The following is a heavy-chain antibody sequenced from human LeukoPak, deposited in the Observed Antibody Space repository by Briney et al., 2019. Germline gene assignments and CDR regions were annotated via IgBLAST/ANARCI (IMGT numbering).Heavy chain of an antibody. CDR3: AELGITMIGSV. J-gene: IGHJ6*04. V-gene: IGHV3-48*03. D-gene: IGHD3-10*02. Sequence: GGSLRLSCAASGFTFNSYSMNWFRQAPGKGLEWVSYISSSGSTIYYADSVKGRFTISRDNAKNSLYLQMNSLRAEDTAVYYCAELGITMIGSVWGKGTTVTISS. CDR1: GFTFNSYS. CDR2: ISSSGSTI.